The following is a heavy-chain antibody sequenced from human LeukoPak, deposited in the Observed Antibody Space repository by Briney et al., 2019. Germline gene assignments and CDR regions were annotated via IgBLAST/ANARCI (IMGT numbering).Heavy chain of an antibody. D-gene: IGHD3-22*01. Sequence: SETLSLTCAVSGGSISSGGYSWSWLRQPPGTGLEWIGYIYHSGSTYYNPSLKSRVTISVDRSKNQFSLKLSSVTAADRAVYYCAREKSYYDSSGYYGPGAFDIWGQGTMVTVSS. J-gene: IGHJ3*02. CDR1: GGSISSGGYS. CDR2: IYHSGST. CDR3: AREKSYYDSSGYYGPGAFDI. V-gene: IGHV4-30-2*01.